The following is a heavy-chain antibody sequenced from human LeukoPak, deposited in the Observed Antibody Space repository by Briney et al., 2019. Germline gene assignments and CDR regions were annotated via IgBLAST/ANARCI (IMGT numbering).Heavy chain of an antibody. J-gene: IGHJ3*02. D-gene: IGHD5-18*01. Sequence: GASVKVSCKASGYTFTSYDINWVRQATGQGLGWMGWMNPNSGNTGYAQKFQGRVTITRNTSISTAYMELSSLRSEDTAVYYCARGLMDTAMSNAFDIWGQGTMVTVSS. V-gene: IGHV1-8*03. CDR3: ARGLMDTAMSNAFDI. CDR2: MNPNSGNT. CDR1: GYTFTSYD.